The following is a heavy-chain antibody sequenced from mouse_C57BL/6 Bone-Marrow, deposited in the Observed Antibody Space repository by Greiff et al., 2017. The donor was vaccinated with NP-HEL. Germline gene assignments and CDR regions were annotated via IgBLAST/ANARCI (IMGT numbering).Heavy chain of an antibody. J-gene: IGHJ1*03. D-gene: IGHD1-2*01. CDR3: TSTALAGRYFDV. CDR1: GYTFTSYW. CDR2: IYPGNSDT. V-gene: IGHV1-5*01. Sequence: VHVKQSGTVLARPGASVKMSCKTSGYTFTSYWMHWVKQRPGQGLEWIGAIYPGNSDTSYNQKFKGKAKLTAVTSASTAYMELSSLTNEDSAVYYCTSTALAGRYFDVWGTGTTVTVSS.